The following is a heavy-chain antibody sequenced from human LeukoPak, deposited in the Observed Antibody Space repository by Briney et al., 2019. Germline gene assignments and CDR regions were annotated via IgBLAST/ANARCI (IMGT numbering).Heavy chain of an antibody. V-gene: IGHV3-21*01. CDR2: ISSGGSYI. D-gene: IGHD3-10*01. J-gene: IGHJ4*02. Sequence: PGGSLRLSCAASGFIISDYSMSWVRQAPGKGLQWVSSISSGGSYIYYVDSVKGRFTISRDNAKNSLYLQMNSLRAEDTAVYYCARDSQSKPYYYGSGSYYSSFDYWGQGTLVTVSS. CDR3: ARDSQSKPYYYGSGSYYSSFDY. CDR1: GFIISDYS.